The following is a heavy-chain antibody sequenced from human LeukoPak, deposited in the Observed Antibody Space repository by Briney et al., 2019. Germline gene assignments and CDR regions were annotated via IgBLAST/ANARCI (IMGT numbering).Heavy chain of an antibody. D-gene: IGHD3-3*01. CDR2: IYPGDSDT. CDR1: GYSFTSYW. V-gene: IGHV5-51*01. CDR3: ARHGAYDFVEQWFDP. Sequence: KPGESLKISCKGSGYSFTSYWIGWVRQMPGKGLQWMGIIYPGDSDTRYSPSFQGQVTISADKSISTAYLQWSSLKASDTAMYYCARHGAYDFVEQWFDPWGQGTLVTVSS. J-gene: IGHJ5*02.